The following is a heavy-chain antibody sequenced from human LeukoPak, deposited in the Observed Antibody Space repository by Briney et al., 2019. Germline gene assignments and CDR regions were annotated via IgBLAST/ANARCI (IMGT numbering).Heavy chain of an antibody. J-gene: IGHJ4*02. Sequence: GGPLRLSCAASGFTVSNNYMRWVRQAPGKGLEWLSYISSSGSTIYYADSVKGRFTISRDNSKNTLYLQMNSLRAEDTAVYYCAKMRWELLGANYWGQRTLVTVSS. V-gene: IGHV3-23*01. D-gene: IGHD1-26*01. CDR2: ISSSGSTI. CDR1: GFTVSNNY. CDR3: AKMRWELLGANY.